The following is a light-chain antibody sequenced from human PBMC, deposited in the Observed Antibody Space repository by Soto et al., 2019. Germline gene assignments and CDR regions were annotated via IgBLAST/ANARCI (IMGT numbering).Light chain of an antibody. CDR3: SSSTSNSTLV. J-gene: IGLJ2*01. CDR2: EVS. CDR1: SSDVGGSNY. Sequence: QSVLTQPASVSGSPGQSITISCTGTSSDVGGSNYVSWYQQHPGKAPKLMIYEVSNRPSGVSNRFSGSKSANTASLTISGLQSEDEADYYCSSSTSNSTLVFGGGTKLTVL. V-gene: IGLV2-14*01.